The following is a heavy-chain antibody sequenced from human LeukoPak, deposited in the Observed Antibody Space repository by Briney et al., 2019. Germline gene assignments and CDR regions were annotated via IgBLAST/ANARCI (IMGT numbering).Heavy chain of an antibody. CDR2: INPNSGGT. CDR1: GYTFTGYY. CDR3: ARDMGPIVVVPLPLFDY. Sequence: ASVKVSCKASGYTFTGYYMHWVRQAPGQGLEWMGWINPNSGGTNYAQKFQGRVTMTRDTSISTAYMELSRLRSDDTAVYYCARDMGPIVVVPLPLFDYWGQGTLVTVSS. D-gene: IGHD3-22*01. J-gene: IGHJ4*02. V-gene: IGHV1-2*02.